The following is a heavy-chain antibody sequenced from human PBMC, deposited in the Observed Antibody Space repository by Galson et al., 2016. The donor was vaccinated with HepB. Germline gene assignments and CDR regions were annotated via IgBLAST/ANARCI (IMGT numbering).Heavy chain of an antibody. Sequence: SLRLSCAASGFTFSDYSMNWVRQAPGKGLEWISYISSSSTTIYYADSVMGRFTISRDNAKNSLFLQMNSLRAEDTAVYYCARGRGMDVWGKGTTVTVSS. CDR3: ARGRGMDV. V-gene: IGHV3-48*01. J-gene: IGHJ6*04. CDR2: ISSSSTTI. CDR1: GFTFSDYS.